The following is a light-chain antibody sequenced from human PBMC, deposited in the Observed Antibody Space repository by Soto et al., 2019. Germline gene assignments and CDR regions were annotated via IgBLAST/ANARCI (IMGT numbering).Light chain of an antibody. Sequence: SSLSASVGDRVTITCRASQRISTYLNWYQQKPGKAPNLLIYDTSNLESGVPSRFSGSGSGTEFTLTISSLQPDDFATYYCQQYNTYPWTFGQGTKVDIK. CDR1: QRISTY. V-gene: IGKV1-5*01. J-gene: IGKJ1*01. CDR3: QQYNTYPWT. CDR2: DTS.